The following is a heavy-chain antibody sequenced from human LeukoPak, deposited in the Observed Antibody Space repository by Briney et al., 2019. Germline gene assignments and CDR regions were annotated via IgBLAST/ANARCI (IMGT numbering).Heavy chain of an antibody. J-gene: IGHJ4*02. Sequence: GGSLRLSCAASGFTFSSYSMNWVRQAPGKGLEWVSSISSSSSYIYYADSVKGRFTISRDNAKISLYLQMNSLRAEDTAVYYCATSLVLVGATRPHFDYWGQGTLVTVSS. CDR2: ISSSSSYI. CDR3: ATSLVLVGATRPHFDY. V-gene: IGHV3-21*01. CDR1: GFTFSSYS. D-gene: IGHD1-26*01.